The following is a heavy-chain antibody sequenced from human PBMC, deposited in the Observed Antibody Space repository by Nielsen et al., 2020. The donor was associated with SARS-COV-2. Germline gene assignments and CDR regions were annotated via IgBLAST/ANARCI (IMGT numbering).Heavy chain of an antibody. J-gene: IGHJ4*02. CDR3: ARVVWDSSSANYFDY. V-gene: IGHV4-4*07. Sequence: GSLRLSCTVSGGSISSYYWGWVRQPAGKGLEWIGRIYTSWSTNYNSSLKSRVTMSVDTSKNQFSLKLSSVTAAATDVYYCARVVWDSSSANYFDYWGQGTLVTVSS. CDR1: GGSISSYY. CDR2: IYTSWST. D-gene: IGHD6-6*01.